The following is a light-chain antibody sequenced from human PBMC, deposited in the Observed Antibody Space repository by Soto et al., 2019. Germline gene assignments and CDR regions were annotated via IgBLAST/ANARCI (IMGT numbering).Light chain of an antibody. V-gene: IGKV3-11*01. CDR3: QERNRWPRGT. CDR2: NAS. Sequence: EIVLAQSPATLSLSPGERATLSCRASQSVGNFLAWYQHKPGQAPRLLILNASTRATGIPPRFSGSGSGTDFTLTISRLEPEDFAVYYCQERNRWPRGTFGAGTKVDIK. J-gene: IGKJ4*01. CDR1: QSVGNF.